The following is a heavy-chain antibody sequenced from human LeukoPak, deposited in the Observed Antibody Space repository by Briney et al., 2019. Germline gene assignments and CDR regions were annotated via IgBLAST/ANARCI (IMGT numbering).Heavy chain of an antibody. D-gene: IGHD3-16*01. CDR1: GFTFNDHS. V-gene: IGHV3-49*03. J-gene: IGHJ4*02. CDR3: TRTPDRGSYSEY. Sequence: GGSLRLSCAASGFTFNDHSFNWFRQAPGKGLEWVGFIKSKTYGGATEYAASVKGRFIISRDDSKSIAYLQMNSLKTEDTAVYYCTRTPDRGSYSEYWGQGTLVTVSS. CDR2: IKSKTYGGAT.